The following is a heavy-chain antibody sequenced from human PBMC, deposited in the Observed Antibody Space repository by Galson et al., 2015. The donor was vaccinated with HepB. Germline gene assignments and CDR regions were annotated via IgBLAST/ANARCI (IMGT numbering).Heavy chain of an antibody. CDR2: INAGNGNT. V-gene: IGHV1-3*01. D-gene: IGHD6-13*01. CDR1: GYTFTSYA. Sequence: SVKVSCKASGYTFTSYAMHWVRQAPGQRLEWMGWINAGNGNTKYSQKFQGRVTITRDTSASTAYMELSSLRSEDTAVYYCARGGYSSSWYGRGIYGMDVWGQGTTVTVSS. J-gene: IGHJ6*02. CDR3: ARGGYSSSWYGRGIYGMDV.